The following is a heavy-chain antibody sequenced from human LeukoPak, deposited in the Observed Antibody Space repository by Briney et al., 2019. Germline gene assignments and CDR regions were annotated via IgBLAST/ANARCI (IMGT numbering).Heavy chain of an antibody. V-gene: IGHV4-4*02. CDR3: ARAGAAAGPFDY. CDR1: GGSISSSNW. CDR2: IYHSGST. J-gene: IGHJ4*02. Sequence: SETLSLTCAVSGGSISSSNWWSWVRQPPGKGLEWIGEIYHSGSTNYNPSLKSRATISVDKSKNQLSLKLSSVTAADTAVYYCARAGAAAGPFDYWGQGTLVTVSS. D-gene: IGHD6-13*01.